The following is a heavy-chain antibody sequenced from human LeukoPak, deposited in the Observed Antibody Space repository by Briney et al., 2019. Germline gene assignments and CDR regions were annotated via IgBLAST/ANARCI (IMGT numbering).Heavy chain of an antibody. CDR3: ARDTRIQLWNWFDP. CDR2: ISAYNGNT. D-gene: IGHD5-18*01. Sequence: ASVKVSCKASGYTFTSYGISWVGQAPGQGLEWMGWISAYNGNTNYAQKLQGRVTMTTDTSTSTAYMELRSLRSDDTAVYYCARDTRIQLWNWFDPWGQGTLVTVSS. J-gene: IGHJ5*02. CDR1: GYTFTSYG. V-gene: IGHV1-18*01.